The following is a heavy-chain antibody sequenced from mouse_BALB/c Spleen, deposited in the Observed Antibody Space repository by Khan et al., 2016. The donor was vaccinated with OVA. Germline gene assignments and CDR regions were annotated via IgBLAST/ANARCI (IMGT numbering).Heavy chain of an antibody. CDR3: AREGDGGGLAY. D-gene: IGHD1-1*02. J-gene: IGHJ3*01. V-gene: IGHV5-12*02. Sequence: EVELVESGGGFMQPGGSLKLSCATSGFTFTDYYMYWVRQTPEKRLEWVAYISNRGTTTYYTDTVRGRFTISRDNDKNTLYLQMSRLGSDDTAIYFCAREGDGGGLAYWGQGTLVTVSA. CDR2: ISNRGTTT. CDR1: GFTFTDYY.